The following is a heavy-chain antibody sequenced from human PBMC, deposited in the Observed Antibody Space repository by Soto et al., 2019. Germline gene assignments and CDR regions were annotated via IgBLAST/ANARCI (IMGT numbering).Heavy chain of an antibody. J-gene: IGHJ4*02. D-gene: IGHD4-17*01. CDR2: ILNDASGH. CDR1: GFTFSRHG. CDR3: ARDDEYPDYGFDY. V-gene: IGHV3-33*01. Sequence: QVQLVESGGGVVQPGTSLRLSCAASGFTFSRHGMHWVRQTPGKGLEWLAVILNDASGHWYADSVKGRFTISRDNFENTLYMQMNGLRLAATAIYYCARDDEYPDYGFDYWGQGTLVTVSS.